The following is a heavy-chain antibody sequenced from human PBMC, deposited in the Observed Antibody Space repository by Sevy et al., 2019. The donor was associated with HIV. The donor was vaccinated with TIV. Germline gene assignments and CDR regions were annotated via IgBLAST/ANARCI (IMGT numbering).Heavy chain of an antibody. CDR3: ARVNYDSSGYYPTDYGMDV. J-gene: IGHJ6*02. D-gene: IGHD3-22*01. CDR2: IYYSGST. CDR1: GASISDYY. V-gene: IGHV4-59*01. Sequence: SETLSLTCIVSGASISDYYWSWIRQPPGKGPEWIGYIYYSGSTKYNPSLKSRVTISVDTSKNQFSLKLSSVTAADTAVYYCARVNYDSSGYYPTDYGMDVWGQGTTVTVSS.